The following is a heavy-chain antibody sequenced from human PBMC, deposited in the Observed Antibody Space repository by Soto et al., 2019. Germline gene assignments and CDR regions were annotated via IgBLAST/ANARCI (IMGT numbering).Heavy chain of an antibody. V-gene: IGHV4-30-4*01. CDR2: IYYSGTT. D-gene: IGHD6-6*01. CDR3: ARGAARNVYYFYYGMDV. J-gene: IGHJ6*02. Sequence: QVQLQESGPGLVKPSQTLSLTCTVTGVSIGSDDYYWSWIRQPPGKGLEWIGYIYYSGTTYYDPSLQSRVSISLDTSTNQFSLKMSSVSADDTAVYYCARGAARNVYYFYYGMDVWGQGTTVTVSS. CDR1: GVSIGSDDYY.